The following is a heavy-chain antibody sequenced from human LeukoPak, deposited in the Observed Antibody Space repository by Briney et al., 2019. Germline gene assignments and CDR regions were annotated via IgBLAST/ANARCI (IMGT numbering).Heavy chain of an antibody. Sequence: LTGGSLRLSCAASGFTFSVYSMSWVRQAPGRGLEWVANIKQDAIEKYYVDSLKGRFAISRDNAKNSLYLQMNSLRAEDTAVYYCARVAIQLWTPNFDYWGQGTLVTVSS. D-gene: IGHD5-18*01. CDR3: ARVAIQLWTPNFDY. CDR1: GFTFSVYS. V-gene: IGHV3-7*01. CDR2: IKQDAIEK. J-gene: IGHJ4*02.